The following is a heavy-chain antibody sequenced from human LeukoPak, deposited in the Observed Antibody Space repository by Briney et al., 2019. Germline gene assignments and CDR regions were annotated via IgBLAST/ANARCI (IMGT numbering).Heavy chain of an antibody. CDR1: GRSISSGGYY. D-gene: IGHD3-9*01. V-gene: IGHV4-31*03. CDR2: IYYSGST. Sequence: SQTLSLTCTVSGRSISSGGYYWSWIRQHPGKGLEWIGYIYYSGSTYYNPSLKSRVTISVNTSKNQFSLKLSSVTAADTAVYYCARDIRIPDDYYGMDVWGQGTTVTVSS. J-gene: IGHJ6*02. CDR3: ARDIRIPDDYYGMDV.